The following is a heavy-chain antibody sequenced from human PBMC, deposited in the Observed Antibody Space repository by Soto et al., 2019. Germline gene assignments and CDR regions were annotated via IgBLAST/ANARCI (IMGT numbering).Heavy chain of an antibody. J-gene: IGHJ5*02. Sequence: PGWSLRLSCAASGFTFSSYSMNWVRQAPGKGLEWVSYISSSSSTIYYADSVKGRFTISRDNAKNSLYLQMNSLRDEDTAVYYCARESRFLEWLSLNWFDPWGQGT. V-gene: IGHV3-48*02. D-gene: IGHD3-3*01. CDR1: GFTFSSYS. CDR2: ISSSSSTI. CDR3: ARESRFLEWLSLNWFDP.